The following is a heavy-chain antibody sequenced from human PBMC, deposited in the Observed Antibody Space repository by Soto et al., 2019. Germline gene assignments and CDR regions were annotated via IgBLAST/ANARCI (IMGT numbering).Heavy chain of an antibody. D-gene: IGHD2-15*01. CDR1: GYSFTSYW. CDR2: IDPSDSYT. V-gene: IGHV5-10-1*01. J-gene: IGHJ3*02. CDR3: ARQTYDGCCGSLYPDAFDI. Sequence: PGESLKISCKGSGYSFTSYWISWVRQMPGKGLEWMGRIDPSDSYTNYSPSFQGHVTISADKSISTAYLQWSSLKASDTAMYYCARQTYDGCCGSLYPDAFDIWGQGTMVTVSS.